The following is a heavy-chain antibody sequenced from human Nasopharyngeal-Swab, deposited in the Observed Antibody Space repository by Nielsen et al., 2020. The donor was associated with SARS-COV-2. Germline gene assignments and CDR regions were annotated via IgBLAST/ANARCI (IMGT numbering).Heavy chain of an antibody. V-gene: IGHV3-9*01. Sequence: GGSLRLSCAASGFTFDDYAMHWVRQAPGKGLEWVSGISWNSGSIGYADSVKGRFTISRDNAKNSLYLQMNSLRAEDTALYYCAKVRITQYGGGPGYFDLWGRGTLVTVSS. CDR1: GFTFDDYA. D-gene: IGHD3-10*01. J-gene: IGHJ2*01. CDR2: ISWNSGSI. CDR3: AKVRITQYGGGPGYFDL.